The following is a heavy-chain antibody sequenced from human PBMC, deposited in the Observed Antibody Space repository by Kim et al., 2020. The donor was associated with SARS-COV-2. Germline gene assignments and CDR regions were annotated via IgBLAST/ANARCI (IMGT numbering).Heavy chain of an antibody. CDR1: GYTFTSYY. V-gene: IGHV1-46*01. J-gene: IGHJ4*02. Sequence: ASVKVSCKASGYTFTSYYMHWVRQAPGQGLEWMGIINPGGDTKSYAQKFQGRVAITRYTATSTVYMELSGLTSEDTAVYYCAREEISGLRYFDSWGQGTL. D-gene: IGHD2-15*01. CDR2: INPGGDTK. CDR3: AREEISGLRYFDS.